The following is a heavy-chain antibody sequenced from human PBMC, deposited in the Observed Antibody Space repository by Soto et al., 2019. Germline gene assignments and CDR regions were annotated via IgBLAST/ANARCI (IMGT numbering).Heavy chain of an antibody. CDR3: ARDLPYCSSTSCYNYYYFGMDV. J-gene: IGHJ6*02. V-gene: IGHV3-33*01. D-gene: IGHD2-2*02. CDR2: IWYDGSNK. Sequence: QVKLVESGGGVVQPGRSLRLSCAASGFTFSSYGMHWVRQAPGKGLEWVAVIWYDGSNKYYADSVKGRFTISRDNSKNTLYLQMNSLRAEDTAVYYCARDLPYCSSTSCYNYYYFGMDVWGQGTTVTVSS. CDR1: GFTFSSYG.